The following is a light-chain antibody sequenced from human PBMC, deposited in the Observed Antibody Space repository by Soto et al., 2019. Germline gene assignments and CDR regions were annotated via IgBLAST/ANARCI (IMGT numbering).Light chain of an antibody. Sequence: QSVLTQPASVSGSPGQSITISCTGTSSEVGGYNYVSWYQQHPGKAPKLMIYEVSNRPSGVSNRFSGSKSGNTASLTISGLQAEDEADYYCSSYTSSSTGVFGTGTKLTVL. CDR3: SSYTSSSTGV. CDR1: SSEVGGYNY. V-gene: IGLV2-14*01. J-gene: IGLJ1*01. CDR2: EVS.